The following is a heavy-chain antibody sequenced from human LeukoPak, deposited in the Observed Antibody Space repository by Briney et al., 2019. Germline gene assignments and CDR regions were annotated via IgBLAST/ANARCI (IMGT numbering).Heavy chain of an antibody. CDR2: ISSSGSTI. D-gene: IGHD3-9*01. J-gene: IGHJ6*02. CDR1: GFTFSSYE. CDR3: AREEIFYPDHGMDV. V-gene: IGHV3-48*03. Sequence: PGGSLRLSCAASGFTFSSYEMNWVRQAPGKGLEWVSYISSSGSTIYYADSVKGRFTISRDNAKNSLYLQMNSLRAEDTAVYYCAREEIFYPDHGMDVWGQGTMVTVSS.